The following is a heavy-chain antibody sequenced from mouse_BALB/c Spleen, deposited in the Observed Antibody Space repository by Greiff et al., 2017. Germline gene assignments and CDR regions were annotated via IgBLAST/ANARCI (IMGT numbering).Heavy chain of an antibody. CDR1: GFTFSSYY. V-gene: IGHV5-6-2*01. D-gene: IGHD1-1*01. CDR2: INSNGGST. CDR3: ARQRDYYGSSYFDY. Sequence: EVQGVESGGGLVKLGGSLKLSCAASGFTFSSYYMSWVRQTPEKRLELVAAINSNGGSTYYPDTVKGRFTISRDNAKNTLYLQMSSLKSEDTALYYCARQRDYYGSSYFDYWGQGTTLTVSS. J-gene: IGHJ2*01.